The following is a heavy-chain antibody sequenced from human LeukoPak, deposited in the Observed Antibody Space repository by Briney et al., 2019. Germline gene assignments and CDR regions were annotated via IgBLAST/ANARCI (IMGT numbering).Heavy chain of an antibody. Sequence: PGGSLRLSCVASGFDFDEYAMNWVRQAPGKGLEWISCIHRDSSVIHYADSVRGRFTVSRDNAKNSVYLQMNSLRAEDTAIYFCARYGSGSNYRDPFDSWGQGTLVTVSS. D-gene: IGHD3-10*01. V-gene: IGHV3-48*01. J-gene: IGHJ4*02. CDR3: ARYGSGSNYRDPFDS. CDR2: IHRDSSVI. CDR1: GFDFDEYA.